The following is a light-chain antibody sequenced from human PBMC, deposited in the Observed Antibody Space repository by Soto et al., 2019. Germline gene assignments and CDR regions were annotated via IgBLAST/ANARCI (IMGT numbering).Light chain of an antibody. Sequence: QPALTQPASVSGSPGQSITISCTGTSSDVGAYKYVSWYQQHPGKAPKLMIYEVSNRPSGVSNRFSGSKSGNTASLTISGLQPEDEADYYCSSYTSYSTRVFGGGTKLTVL. CDR2: EVS. CDR3: SSYTSYSTRV. CDR1: SSDVGAYKY. J-gene: IGLJ3*02. V-gene: IGLV2-14*01.